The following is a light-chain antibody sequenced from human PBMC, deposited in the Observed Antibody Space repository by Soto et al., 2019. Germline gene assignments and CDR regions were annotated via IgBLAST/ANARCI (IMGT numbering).Light chain of an antibody. CDR1: QSISRY. V-gene: IGKV3-20*01. J-gene: IGKJ1*01. Sequence: NVLTQSLGTLSLSPGERTTLSCRASQSISRYLAWYQQKPGQAPRLLIYGASTRATGIPARFIGSGSGTEFILTISRLEPDDFAIYHCHQHGGSPETFGQGTKVDIK. CDR2: GAS. CDR3: HQHGGSPET.